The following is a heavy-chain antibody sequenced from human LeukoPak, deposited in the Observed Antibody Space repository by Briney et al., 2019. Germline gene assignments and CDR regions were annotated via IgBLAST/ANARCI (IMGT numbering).Heavy chain of an antibody. CDR3: ASGNVDTARFDY. Sequence: SETLSLTCTVSGGSISSYYWSWIRQPPGKGLEWIGYIYYSGSTNYNPSLKSRVTISGDTSKKQFSLKLRSVTAADTAVYYCASGNVDTARFDYWGQGTLVTVSS. J-gene: IGHJ4*02. CDR2: IYYSGST. D-gene: IGHD5-18*01. V-gene: IGHV4-59*08. CDR1: GGSISSYY.